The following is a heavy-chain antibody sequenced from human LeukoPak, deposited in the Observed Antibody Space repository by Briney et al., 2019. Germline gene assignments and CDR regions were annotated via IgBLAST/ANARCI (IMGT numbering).Heavy chain of an antibody. V-gene: IGHV4-4*07. CDR2: IYTSGST. CDR3: ARIAAAGPRSYYYYYYMDV. D-gene: IGHD6-13*01. J-gene: IGHJ6*03. CDR1: GGSISSYY. Sequence: SETLSLTCTVSGGSISSYYWSWIRQPAGKGLEWIGRIYTSGSTYYNPSLKSRVTISVDTSKNQFSLKLSSVTAADTAVYYCARIAAAGPRSYYYYYYMDVWGKGTTVTVSS.